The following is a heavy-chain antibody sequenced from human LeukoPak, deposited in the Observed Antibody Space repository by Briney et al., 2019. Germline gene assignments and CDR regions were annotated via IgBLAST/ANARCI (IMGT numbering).Heavy chain of an antibody. CDR3: ARQTCSGGSCFLFYSGMDV. D-gene: IGHD2-15*01. CDR2: IHYSGDT. J-gene: IGHJ6*02. Sequence: SETLSLTCTVSGGSFSSTSYYWNWIRQPPGKGLEWIGSIHYSGDTSYNPFLNSRITISVDTSKNQFSLKLSSVTATDTAVYYCARQTCSGGSCFLFYSGMDVWGQGTTVTVSS. CDR1: GGSFSSTSYY. V-gene: IGHV4-39*01.